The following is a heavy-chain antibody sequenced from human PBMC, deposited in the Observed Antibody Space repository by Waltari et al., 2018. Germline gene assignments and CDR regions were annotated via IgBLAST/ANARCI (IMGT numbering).Heavy chain of an antibody. D-gene: IGHD6-19*01. J-gene: IGHJ2*01. CDR2: ISSSSSYI. CDR3: ARAKVAGTLWYFDL. CDR1: GFTFSSYS. Sequence: EVQLVESGGGLVKPGGSLRLSCAASGFTFSSYSMNWVRQAPGKGLEWVSSISSSSSYIYYADSVKGRLTISRDNAKNSLYLQMNSLRAEDTAVYYCARAKVAGTLWYFDLWGRGTLVTVSS. V-gene: IGHV3-21*01.